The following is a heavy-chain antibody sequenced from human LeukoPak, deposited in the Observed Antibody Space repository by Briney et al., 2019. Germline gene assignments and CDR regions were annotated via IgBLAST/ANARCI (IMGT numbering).Heavy chain of an antibody. D-gene: IGHD6-13*01. V-gene: IGHV4-30-4*08. J-gene: IGHJ6*02. CDR3: GRAAAAATNYYYYYGMDV. Sequence: SWVRQAPGKGLEWIGYIYYSGSTYYNPSLKSRVTISVDTSKNQFSLKLSSVTAADTAVYYCGRAAAAATNYYYYYGMDVWGQGTTLTVSS. CDR2: IYYSGST.